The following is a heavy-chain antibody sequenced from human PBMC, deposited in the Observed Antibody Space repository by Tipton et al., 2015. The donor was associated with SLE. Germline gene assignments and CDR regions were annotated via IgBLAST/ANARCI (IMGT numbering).Heavy chain of an antibody. J-gene: IGHJ1*01. Sequence: QSGPEVKKPGSSVKVSCKASGGTFSSYAISWVRQAPGQGLEWMGGIIPIFGTANYAQKFQGRATITTDESTSTAYMELSSLRSEDTAVYYCASGDCSSPCCYRAESFQPWGQGTLVPVSS. D-gene: IGHD2-2*01. CDR2: IIPIFGTA. V-gene: IGHV1-69*05. CDR3: ASGDCSSPCCYRAESFQP. CDR1: GGTFSSYA.